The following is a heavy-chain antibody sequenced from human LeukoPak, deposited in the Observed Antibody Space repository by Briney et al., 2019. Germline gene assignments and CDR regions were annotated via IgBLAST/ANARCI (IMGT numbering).Heavy chain of an antibody. D-gene: IGHD3-3*01. CDR1: GFTFSSYS. Sequence: GGSLRLSCAASGFTFSSYSMNWVRQAPGKGLEWVSYISSSSTIYYADSVKGRFTISRDNAKNSLYLQMNSLRAEDTAVYYCARDASTIFGVAKRFEQVVGFDPWGQGTLVTVSS. V-gene: IGHV3-48*01. CDR2: ISSSSTI. CDR3: ARDASTIFGVAKRFEQVVGFDP. J-gene: IGHJ5*02.